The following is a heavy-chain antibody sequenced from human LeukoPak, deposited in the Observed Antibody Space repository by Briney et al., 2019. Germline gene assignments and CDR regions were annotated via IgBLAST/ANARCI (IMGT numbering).Heavy chain of an antibody. J-gene: IGHJ5*02. CDR3: ARSGPEFYDFWSGYTENWFDP. V-gene: IGHV1-2*02. D-gene: IGHD3-3*01. CDR1: GYTFTGYY. CDR2: INPNSGGT. Sequence: ASVKVSCKASGYTFTGYYMHWVRQAPGQGLEWMGWINPNSGGTNYAQKFQGRVTMTRDTSISTAYMELSRLRSDDTAVYYCARSGPEFYDFWSGYTENWFDPWGQGTLVTVSS.